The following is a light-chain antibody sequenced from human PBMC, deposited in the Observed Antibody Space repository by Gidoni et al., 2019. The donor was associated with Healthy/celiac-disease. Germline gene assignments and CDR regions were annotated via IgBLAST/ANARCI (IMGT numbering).Light chain of an antibody. CDR3: QQSYSTPI. V-gene: IGKV1-39*01. J-gene: IGKJ3*01. CDR2: AAS. Sequence: DIQMTQSPPSLSASVGDRVTITCRASQSISSYLNWYQQKPGKAPKLLIYAASSLQSGVPSRFSGSGSGTDFTLTIRSLQPEDFATYYCQQSYSTPIFGPGTKVDIK. CDR1: QSISSY.